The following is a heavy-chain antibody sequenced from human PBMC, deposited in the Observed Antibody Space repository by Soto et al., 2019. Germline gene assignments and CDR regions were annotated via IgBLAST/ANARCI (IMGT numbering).Heavy chain of an antibody. D-gene: IGHD3-22*01. Sequence: PGGSLRLSCAASGFTFSSYGMHWVRQAPGKGLEWVSAICGSGGSTYYADSVKGRFTISRDNSKNTLYLQMNSLRAEDTAVYYCAKDWYDSRTWHAFDIWGQGTMVTVSS. CDR1: GFTFSSYG. CDR3: AKDWYDSRTWHAFDI. J-gene: IGHJ3*02. V-gene: IGHV3-23*01. CDR2: ICGSGGST.